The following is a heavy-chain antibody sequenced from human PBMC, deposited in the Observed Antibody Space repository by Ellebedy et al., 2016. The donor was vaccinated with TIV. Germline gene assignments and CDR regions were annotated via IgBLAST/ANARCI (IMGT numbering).Heavy chain of an antibody. CDR1: GFTFDDYA. V-gene: IGHV3-20*01. Sequence: PGGSLRLSCAASGFTFDDYAMSWVRQPPGKGLEWVSGINWNGAVTTYADSVRGRFTISRDKAKNYLYLQMHNLRDEDTALYHCAKDQTKRYYDLMSGYQSNNWYFDLWGRGTLVTVSS. D-gene: IGHD3-9*01. J-gene: IGHJ2*01. CDR2: INWNGAVT. CDR3: AKDQTKRYYDLMSGYQSNNWYFDL.